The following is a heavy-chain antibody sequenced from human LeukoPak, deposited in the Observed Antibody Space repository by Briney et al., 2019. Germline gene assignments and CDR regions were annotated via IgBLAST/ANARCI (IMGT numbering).Heavy chain of an antibody. D-gene: IGHD3-3*01. CDR3: ARDAYYDFWSGYYYYYMDV. CDR2: ISSSGSTI. CDR1: GFTFSYYY. V-gene: IGHV3-11*04. Sequence: GGSLRLSCAASGFTFSYYYMSWIRQAPGKGLEWVSYISSSGSTIYYADSVKGRFTISRDNAKNSLYLQMNSLRAEDTAVYYCARDAYYDFWSGYYYYYMDVWGKGTTVTVSS. J-gene: IGHJ6*03.